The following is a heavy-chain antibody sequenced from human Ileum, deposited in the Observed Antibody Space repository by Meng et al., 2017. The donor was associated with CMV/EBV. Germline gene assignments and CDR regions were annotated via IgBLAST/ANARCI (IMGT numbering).Heavy chain of an antibody. D-gene: IGHD1-1*01. J-gene: IGHJ4*02. CDR2: ISHGGIT. CDR1: GGSLSPYY. CDR3: GMERVN. Sequence: QVQLQQWGAGLLNSSETLSLTCAVYGGSLSPYYWTWIRQIPGKGLEWIGEISHGGITNYNPSLKSRVSLSIDTSKNQFSLKLSSVTAADTAVYYCGMERVNWGQGMLVTVFS. V-gene: IGHV4-34*01.